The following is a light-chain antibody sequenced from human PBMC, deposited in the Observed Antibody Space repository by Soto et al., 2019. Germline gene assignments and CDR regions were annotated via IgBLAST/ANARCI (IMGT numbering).Light chain of an antibody. V-gene: IGKV3-20*01. CDR2: GAS. CDR3: QQYGNSPYT. J-gene: IGKJ2*01. CDR1: QSIGNNY. Sequence: EIVLTQSPGTLSLSPGDRATLSCRASQSIGNNYLAWYQQKPGQAPRRLIYGASSRATSIPDRFSGSGSGTAFTLTISRLEPEDFAVYYCQQYGNSPYTFGQGTKLEI.